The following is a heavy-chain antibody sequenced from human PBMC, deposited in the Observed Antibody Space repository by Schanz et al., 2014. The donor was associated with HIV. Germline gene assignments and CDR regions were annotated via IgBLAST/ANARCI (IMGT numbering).Heavy chain of an antibody. CDR1: GGTFSSFA. J-gene: IGHJ6*02. D-gene: IGHD3-3*02. V-gene: IGHV1-69*01. Sequence: QVPLVQSGAEVKKPGSSVKVSCKASGGTFSSFAISWVRQAPGQGLEWMGGLTPSFRLRTYAQKLQGRVTMDADESASTAYMELNSLRSDDTAVYYCAKSPIFGDVIFYGMDVWGQGTTVTVS. CDR2: LTPSFRLR. CDR3: AKSPIFGDVIFYGMDV.